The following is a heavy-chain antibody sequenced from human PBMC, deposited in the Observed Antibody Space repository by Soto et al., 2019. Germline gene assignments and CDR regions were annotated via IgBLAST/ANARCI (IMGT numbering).Heavy chain of an antibody. D-gene: IGHD2-21*01. CDR3: AQDRGWGVVSPSHDS. J-gene: IGHJ4*02. CDR1: GFTFRNFV. CDR2: IRGTGCET. V-gene: IGHV3-23*01. Sequence: EVQLLESGGGIVQPGGSLRVSCVASGFTFRNFVMSWVRQAPGNGLEWVSAIRGTGCETFYADSVKGRFTISRDNSKTTLYLQMNSLRDEDTALYFCAQDRGWGVVSPSHDSWGQGTLVTVSS.